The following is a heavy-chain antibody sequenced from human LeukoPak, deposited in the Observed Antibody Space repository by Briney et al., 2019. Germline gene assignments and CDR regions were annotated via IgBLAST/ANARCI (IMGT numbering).Heavy chain of an antibody. CDR1: GGSISSYH. CDR2: IYTSGST. D-gene: IGHD6-13*01. Sequence: SETLSLTCTVSGGSISSYHWSWIRQPAGKGLEWIGRIYTSGSTNYNPSLKSRVTISVDKSKNQFSLKLSSVTAADTAVYYCARAQQLGPYYFDYWGQGTLVTVSS. J-gene: IGHJ4*02. CDR3: ARAQQLGPYYFDY. V-gene: IGHV4-4*07.